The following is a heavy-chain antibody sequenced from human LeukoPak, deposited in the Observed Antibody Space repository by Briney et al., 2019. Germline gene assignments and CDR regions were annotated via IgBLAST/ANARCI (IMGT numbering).Heavy chain of an antibody. CDR1: GFPFSSFA. J-gene: IGHJ4*02. CDR3: TKQAPGQWLTPTSD. CDR2: ISETSSHT. D-gene: IGHD6-19*01. Sequence: GGSLRLSCAASGFPFSSFAMIWVRQAPGKGLEWVSAISETSSHTYYADSVKGRFTISRDNSKNTLYLQMNSLRADDTAVYYCTKQAPGQWLTPTSDWGQGTLVSVSS. V-gene: IGHV3-23*01.